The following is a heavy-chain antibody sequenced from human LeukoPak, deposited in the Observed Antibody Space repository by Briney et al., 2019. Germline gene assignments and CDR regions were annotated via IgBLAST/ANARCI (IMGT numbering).Heavy chain of an antibody. V-gene: IGHV1-2*02. CDR3: AREKPSIPMVRGDIFDY. J-gene: IGHJ4*02. Sequence: ASVKVSCKASGYTFTGYYMHWVRQAPGQGLEWMGWINPNSGGTNYAQKFQGRVTMTRDTSISTAYMELSRLRSEDTAVYYCAREKPSIPMVRGDIFDYWGQGTLVTVSS. D-gene: IGHD3-10*01. CDR2: INPNSGGT. CDR1: GYTFTGYY.